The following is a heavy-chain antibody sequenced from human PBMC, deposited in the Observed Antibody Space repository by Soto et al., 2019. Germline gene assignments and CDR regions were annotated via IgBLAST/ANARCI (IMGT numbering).Heavy chain of an antibody. Sequence: SETLSLTCTVSGGSISSGDYYWSWIRQPPGKGLEWIGYIYYSGSTYYNPSLKSRVTISVDTSKNQFSLKLSSVTAADTAVYYCARDRADYGDLDYWGQGTLVTVSS. V-gene: IGHV4-30-4*01. CDR2: IYYSGST. J-gene: IGHJ4*02. CDR3: ARDRADYGDLDY. CDR1: GGSISSGDYY. D-gene: IGHD4-17*01.